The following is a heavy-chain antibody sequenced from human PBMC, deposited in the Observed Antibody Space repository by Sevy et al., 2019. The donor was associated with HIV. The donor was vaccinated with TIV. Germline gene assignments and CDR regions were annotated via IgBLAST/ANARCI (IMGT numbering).Heavy chain of an antibody. D-gene: IGHD3-9*01. Sequence: GGSLRLSCAASGFTFSDSAMHWVRQASGKGLEWVGRIRSKVNSYATTYVASVKGRFTISRDDSKNTAYLQMNSLKTEDTAVYYCTRQGDRSRYDIFSHGMDVWGQWTTVTVSS. CDR3: TRQGDRSRYDIFSHGMDV. CDR2: IRSKVNSYAT. V-gene: IGHV3-73*01. J-gene: IGHJ6*02. CDR1: GFTFSDSA.